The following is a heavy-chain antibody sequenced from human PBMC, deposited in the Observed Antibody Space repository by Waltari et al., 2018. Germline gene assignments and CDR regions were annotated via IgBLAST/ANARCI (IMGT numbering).Heavy chain of an antibody. J-gene: IGHJ4*02. Sequence: HPGRSLRLSCEVSGFTFDHYAMPWVRQRPGKGLEWVSGISWDSDNIAYADSVKGRFTVSRDNAKNSLFLQMNSLRAEDTAFYYCAKDLRRGYSGYDLSPTFDYWGQGTLVTVSS. CDR3: AKDLRRGYSGYDLSPTFDY. D-gene: IGHD5-12*01. CDR2: ISWDSDNI. CDR1: GFTFDHYA. V-gene: IGHV3-9*01.